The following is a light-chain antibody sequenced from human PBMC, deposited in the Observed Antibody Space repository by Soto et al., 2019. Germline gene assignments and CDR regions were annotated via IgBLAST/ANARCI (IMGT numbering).Light chain of an antibody. CDR1: SSDVGGYNY. J-gene: IGLJ3*02. CDR3: NSYTSNNTRV. CDR2: EVS. V-gene: IGLV2-14*01. Sequence: QSALTQPASVSGSPGQSITISCTGTSSDVGGYNYVSWYQQHPDKAPKLMIYEVSNRPSGVSNRFSGSKSGNTASLTISGLQAEDEADYYCNSYTSNNTRVFGGGTKLTVL.